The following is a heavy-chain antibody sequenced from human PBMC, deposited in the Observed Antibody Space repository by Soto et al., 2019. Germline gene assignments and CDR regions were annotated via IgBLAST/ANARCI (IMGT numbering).Heavy chain of an antibody. J-gene: IGHJ4*02. CDR2: INPNSGGT. Sequence: ASVKVSCKASGYTFTGYYMHWVRQAPGQGLEWMGWINPNSGGTNYAQKLQGRVTMTTDTSTSTAYMELRSLRSDDTAVYYCARGGHDYGDYAFWGQGTLVTVSS. CDR1: GYTFTGYY. V-gene: IGHV1-2*02. CDR3: ARGGHDYGDYAF. D-gene: IGHD4-17*01.